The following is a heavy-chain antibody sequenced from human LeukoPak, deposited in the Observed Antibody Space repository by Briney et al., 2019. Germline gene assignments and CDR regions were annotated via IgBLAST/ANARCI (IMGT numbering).Heavy chain of an antibody. CDR1: GGTFSSYA. CDR3: ARGLIAVAGTLDY. V-gene: IGHV1-69*04. CDR2: IIPILGIA. J-gene: IGHJ4*02. Sequence: SVKVSCKASGGTFSSYAISWVRQAPGQGLEWMGRIIPILGIANYAQEFQGRVTITADKSTSTAYMELSSLRSEDTAVYYCARGLIAVAGTLDYWGQGTLVTVSS. D-gene: IGHD6-19*01.